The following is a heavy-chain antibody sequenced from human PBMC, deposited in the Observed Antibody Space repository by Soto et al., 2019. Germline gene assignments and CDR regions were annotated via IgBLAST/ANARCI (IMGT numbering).Heavy chain of an antibody. CDR3: ARGTAVATIADYFDY. V-gene: IGHV4-59*11. CDR1: GGSITSHY. Sequence: NPSETLSLTCTVSGGSITSHYWSWIRQPPGKGLEWIGYISYSGSTSYNPSLKSRVTISVDTSKNHFSLKLSSVTAADTAVYYCARGTAVATIADYFDYWGQGTLVTVSS. J-gene: IGHJ4*02. D-gene: IGHD5-12*01. CDR2: ISYSGST.